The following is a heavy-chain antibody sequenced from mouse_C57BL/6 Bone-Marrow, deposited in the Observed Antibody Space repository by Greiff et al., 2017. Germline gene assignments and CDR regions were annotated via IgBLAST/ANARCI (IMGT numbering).Heavy chain of an antibody. CDR1: GYTFTSYW. Sequence: VKLKQPGAELVKPGASVKLSCKASGYTFTSYWMHWVKQRPGQGLEWIGMIHPNSGSTNYNEKFKSKATLTVDKSSSTAYMQLSSLTSEDSAVYYCARGSVTTVVADYWGQGTTLTVSS. J-gene: IGHJ2*01. V-gene: IGHV1-64*01. CDR3: ARGSVTTVVADY. D-gene: IGHD1-1*01. CDR2: IHPNSGST.